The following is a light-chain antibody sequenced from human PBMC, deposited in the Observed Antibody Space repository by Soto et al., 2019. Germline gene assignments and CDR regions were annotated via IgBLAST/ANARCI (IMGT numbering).Light chain of an antibody. J-gene: IGKJ4*01. Sequence: DIVLTQSPGTLSLSPGERATLSCRASQSVSSYFAWYQQKPGQAPRLLIYDTSNRATGIPARFSGSGSGTDFTLTISSLEPEDFALYYCQQGSKWPLTFGGGTKVDIK. CDR1: QSVSSY. CDR2: DTS. CDR3: QQGSKWPLT. V-gene: IGKV3-11*01.